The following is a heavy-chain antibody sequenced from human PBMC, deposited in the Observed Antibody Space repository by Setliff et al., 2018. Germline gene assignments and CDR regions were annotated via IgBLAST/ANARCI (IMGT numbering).Heavy chain of an antibody. CDR3: ARDRTAYSYGLDV. D-gene: IGHD5-18*01. CDR1: GGSISPYF. CDR2: IYHNGNT. J-gene: IGHJ6*02. Sequence: KTSETLSLTCTVSGGSISPYFWSWIRQSPGKGLEWIGYIYHNGNTNFNPSLKTRVTMSVDTSKNQFALNLRSVTAADSAVYYCARDRTAYSYGLDVWGQGTTVTVSS. V-gene: IGHV4-59*01.